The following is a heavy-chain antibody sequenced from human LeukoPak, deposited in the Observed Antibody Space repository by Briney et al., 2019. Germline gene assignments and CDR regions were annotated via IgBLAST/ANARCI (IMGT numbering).Heavy chain of an antibody. D-gene: IGHD6-13*01. CDR3: ARGVASIAANLFDY. V-gene: IGHV1-69*06. CDR1: GGTFSSYA. CDR2: IIPIFGTA. Sequence: GASVKVSCKASGGTFSSYAISWVRQAPGQGLEWMGRIIPIFGTANYAQKFQGRVTIAADRSTSTAYMELSSLRSEDTAVYYCARGVASIAANLFDYWGQGTLVTVSS. J-gene: IGHJ4*02.